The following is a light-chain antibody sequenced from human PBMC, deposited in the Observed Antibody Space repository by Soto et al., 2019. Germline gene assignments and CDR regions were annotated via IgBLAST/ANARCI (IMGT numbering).Light chain of an antibody. CDR3: QQYNQWPPLT. V-gene: IGKV3D-15*01. Sequence: EILMTQSPAALSVSPGDRVTLSCRASQRVSRDLAWYQQKPGQAPRLLIYDTATRATCGPARFSSSGSGTEVTLTISARLSEDYVVYYYQQYNQWPPLTFGGGTKVDIK. J-gene: IGKJ4*01. CDR1: QRVSRD. CDR2: DTA.